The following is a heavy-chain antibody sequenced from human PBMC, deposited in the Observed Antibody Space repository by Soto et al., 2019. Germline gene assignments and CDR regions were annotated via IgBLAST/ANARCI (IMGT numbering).Heavy chain of an antibody. CDR3: ARDLRYGGGFYGFDY. D-gene: IGHD2-2*01. V-gene: IGHV4-59*02. CDR2: IYDSGTT. Sequence: QVQLQESGPGLVKPSDTLSLTCTVSGGSVNSFSWSWIRQAPVKGLEWIGSIYDSGTTNYNPSLKSRVTISVATSKQQVSLKLSSVTAADTAVYYCARDLRYGGGFYGFDYWGQGTLVTVSS. CDR1: GGSVNSFS. J-gene: IGHJ4*02.